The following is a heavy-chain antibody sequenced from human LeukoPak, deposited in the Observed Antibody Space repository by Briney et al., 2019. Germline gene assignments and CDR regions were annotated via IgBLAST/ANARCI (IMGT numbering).Heavy chain of an antibody. CDR3: AKGVKSPMVPPYFDY. V-gene: IGHV3-23*01. Sequence: GGSLRLSCAAYGFSFSSYAMSWVRQAPGKGLEWVSAISGSGGGTDYADSVKGRFTISRDNSKNTLYLQMNSLRAEDTAVNYCAKGVKSPMVPPYFDYWGQGTLVTVS. CDR1: GFSFSSYA. CDR2: ISGSGGGT. D-gene: IGHD3-10*01. J-gene: IGHJ4*02.